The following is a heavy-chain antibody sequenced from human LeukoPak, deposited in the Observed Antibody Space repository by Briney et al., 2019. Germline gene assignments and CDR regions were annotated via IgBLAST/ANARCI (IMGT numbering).Heavy chain of an antibody. V-gene: IGHV3-30-3*01. CDR1: GFTFSSYA. J-gene: IGHJ4*02. Sequence: GRSLRLSCAASGFTFSSYAMHWVRQAPGKGLEWVAVISYDGSNKYYADSVKGRFTISRDNSKNTLYLQMNSLRAEDTAVYYCARGPFDYWGQGTLVTVS. CDR2: ISYDGSNK. CDR3: ARGPFDY.